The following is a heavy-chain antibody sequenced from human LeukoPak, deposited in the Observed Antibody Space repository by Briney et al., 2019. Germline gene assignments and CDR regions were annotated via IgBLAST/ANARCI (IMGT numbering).Heavy chain of an antibody. CDR2: INYSGST. J-gene: IGHJ5*02. D-gene: IGHD3-10*01. CDR3: ARGQSTYYYGSGSYYNVRFDP. V-gene: IGHV4-34*01. Sequence: SETLSLTCAVYGGSFSGYYWSWIRQPPGKGLEWIGEINYSGSTNYNPSLKSRVTISVDTSKNQFSLKLSSVTAADTAVYYCARGQSTYYYGSGSYYNVRFDPWGQGTLVTVSS. CDR1: GGSFSGYY.